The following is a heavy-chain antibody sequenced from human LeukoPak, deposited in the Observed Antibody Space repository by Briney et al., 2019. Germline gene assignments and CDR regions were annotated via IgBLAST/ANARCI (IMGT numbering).Heavy chain of an antibody. Sequence: SETLSLTCTVSGGSISTYYWSWIRQPPGKGLEWIGYINFNGSTNYNPSLKSRVTISVDTSKNQFSLNLSSVTAADTALYYCARFEVVAGSFWFDPWGQGTLVTVSS. CDR2: INFNGST. CDR3: ARFEVVAGSFWFDP. CDR1: GGSISTYY. J-gene: IGHJ5*02. V-gene: IGHV4-59*01. D-gene: IGHD6-19*01.